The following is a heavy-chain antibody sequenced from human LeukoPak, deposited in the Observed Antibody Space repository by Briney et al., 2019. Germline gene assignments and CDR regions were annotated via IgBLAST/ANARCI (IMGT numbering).Heavy chain of an antibody. CDR1: GFTFSSYG. J-gene: IGHJ4*02. D-gene: IGHD3-9*01. Sequence: PGGSLRLSCAASGFTFSSYGMHWVRQAPGKGLEWVAFIRYDGSNKYYADSVKGRFTISRDNSKNTLYLQMNSLRAEDTAVYYCAKEGAQYDILTGYTYYFDYWGQGTLVTVSS. V-gene: IGHV3-30*02. CDR2: IRYDGSNK. CDR3: AKEGAQYDILTGYTYYFDY.